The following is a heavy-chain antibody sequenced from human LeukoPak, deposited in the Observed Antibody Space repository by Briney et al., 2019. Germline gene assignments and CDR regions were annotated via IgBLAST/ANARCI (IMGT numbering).Heavy chain of an antibody. Sequence: TGGSLRLSCAASGFTVSSNYMSWVRQAPGKGLEWVSVIYSGGSTYYADSVKGRFTISRGNSKNTLYLQMNSLRAEDTAVYYCARLEGSYNFDYWGQGTLATVSS. CDR3: ARLEGSYNFDY. D-gene: IGHD1-26*01. J-gene: IGHJ4*02. V-gene: IGHV3-53*01. CDR2: IYSGGST. CDR1: GFTVSSNY.